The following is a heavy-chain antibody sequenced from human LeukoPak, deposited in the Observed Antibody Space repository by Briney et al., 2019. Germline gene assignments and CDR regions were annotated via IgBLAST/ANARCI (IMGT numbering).Heavy chain of an antibody. Sequence: PGGSLRLSCAASGFTFSSYAMHWVRQAPGKGLEWVAVISYDGSNKYYADSVKGRFIISRDNSKNTLYLQMNSLRAEDTAVYYCASGYSYGGPYWGQGTLVTVSS. CDR1: GFTFSSYA. V-gene: IGHV3-30-3*01. CDR2: ISYDGSNK. J-gene: IGHJ4*02. D-gene: IGHD5-18*01. CDR3: ASGYSYGGPY.